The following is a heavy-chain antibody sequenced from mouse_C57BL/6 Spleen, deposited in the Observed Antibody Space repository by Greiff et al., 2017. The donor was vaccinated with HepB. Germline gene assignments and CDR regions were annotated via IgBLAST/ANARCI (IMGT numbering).Heavy chain of an antibody. J-gene: IGHJ3*01. D-gene: IGHD1-1*01. Sequence: EVKLQESGEGLVKPGGSLKLSCAASGFTFSSYAMSWVRQTPEKRLEWVAYISSGGDYIYYADTVKGRFTISRDNARNTLYLQMSSLKSEDTAMYYCTRDQYYGSSYRFAYWGQGTLVTVSA. CDR3: TRDQYYGSSYRFAY. CDR2: ISSGGDYI. V-gene: IGHV5-9-1*02. CDR1: GFTFSSYA.